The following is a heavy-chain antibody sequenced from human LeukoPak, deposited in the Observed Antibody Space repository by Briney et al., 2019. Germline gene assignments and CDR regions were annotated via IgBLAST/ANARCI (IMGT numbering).Heavy chain of an antibody. V-gene: IGHV4-61*05. CDR2: FSNSGTT. CDR1: GGSISSSSYY. CDR3: ARGSNWGDY. D-gene: IGHD7-27*01. J-gene: IGHJ4*02. Sequence: SETLSLTCTVSGGSISSSSYYWSWIRQPPGKGLEWIGYFSNSGTTNQNPSLKSRVTMSVDTSKNQFSLKLSSVTAADTAVYYCARGSNWGDYWGQGALVTVSS.